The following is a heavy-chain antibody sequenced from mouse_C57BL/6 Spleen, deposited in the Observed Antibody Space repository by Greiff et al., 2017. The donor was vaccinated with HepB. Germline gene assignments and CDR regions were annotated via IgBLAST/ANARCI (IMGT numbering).Heavy chain of an antibody. V-gene: IGHV5-17*01. CDR2: ISSGSSTI. Sequence: DVKLVESGGGLVKPEGSLKLSFAASGLTFGDYELHWVRQAPGKGLEWVAYISSGSSTIYYADTVKGRFTISRDNAKNTLFLQMTSLRSEDTAMYYCARDYYDYSWFAYWGQGTLVTVSA. CDR1: GLTFGDYE. CDR3: ARDYYDYSWFAY. D-gene: IGHD2-4*01. J-gene: IGHJ3*01.